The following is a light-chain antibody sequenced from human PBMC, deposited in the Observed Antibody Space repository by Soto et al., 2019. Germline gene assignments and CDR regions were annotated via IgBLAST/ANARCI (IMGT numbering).Light chain of an antibody. CDR3: QQFGSSPWT. J-gene: IGKJ1*01. Sequence: EIVLTQSPGTLSLSPGERATLSCRASQSVSSSYLAWYQQKPGQAPRLLIYGASTRATGIPDRFSGSGSGTDFTLTISRLEPEDFAVYYCQQFGSSPWTFGXGTKV. V-gene: IGKV3-20*01. CDR2: GAS. CDR1: QSVSSSY.